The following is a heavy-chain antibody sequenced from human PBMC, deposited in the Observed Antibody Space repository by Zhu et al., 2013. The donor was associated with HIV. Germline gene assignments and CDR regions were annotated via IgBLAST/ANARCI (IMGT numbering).Heavy chain of an antibody. Sequence: EVQLVESGGGLVQPGRSLRLSCTASGFTFGDYAMSWFRQAPGKGLEWVGFIRSKAYGGTTEYAASVKGRFTISRDDSKSIAYLQMNSLKTEDTAVYYCTRGGGRGLRYFDWLSDTWYFDLWGRGTLVTVSS. CDR3: TRGGGRGLRYFDWLSDTWYFDL. CDR1: GFTFGDYA. J-gene: IGHJ2*01. V-gene: IGHV3-49*03. CDR2: IRSKAYGGTT. D-gene: IGHD3-9*01.